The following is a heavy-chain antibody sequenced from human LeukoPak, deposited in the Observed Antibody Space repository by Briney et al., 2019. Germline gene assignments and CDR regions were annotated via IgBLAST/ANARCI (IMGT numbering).Heavy chain of an antibody. J-gene: IGHJ4*02. CDR3: ARYCTSTTCILRGFDY. D-gene: IGHD2-2*01. Sequence: PSETLSLTCSVSGYSFTSGHYWGWIRQPPGKGLEWIANIYHTGSAHYNPSLESRVTISVDTSKNQFSLKLSSVTAADTAVYYCARYCTSTTCILRGFDYWGQGTLVTVSS. V-gene: IGHV4-38-2*01. CDR1: GYSFTSGHY. CDR2: IYHTGSA.